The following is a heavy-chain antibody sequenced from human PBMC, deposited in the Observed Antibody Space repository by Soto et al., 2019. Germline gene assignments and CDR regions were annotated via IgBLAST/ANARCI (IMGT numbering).Heavy chain of an antibody. CDR2: IYYSGST. CDR3: ARYLVPADHFDY. Sequence: PSETLSLTCTVSGGSISSSSYYWGWISQPPGKGLELMGSIYYSGSTNYNPSLKSRVTISVDKSKNQFSLKLSSVTAADTAVYYCARYLVPADHFDYWGQGTLVTVSS. J-gene: IGHJ4*02. V-gene: IGHV4-39*07. CDR1: GGSISSSSYY. D-gene: IGHD2-2*01.